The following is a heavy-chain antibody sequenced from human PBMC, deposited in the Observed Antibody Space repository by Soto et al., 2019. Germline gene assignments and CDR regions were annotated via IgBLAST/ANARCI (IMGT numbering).Heavy chain of an antibody. CDR3: TLSYGDSYYYYYGMDV. CDR2: IHPGDSDT. V-gene: IGHV5-51*01. J-gene: IGHJ6*02. CDR1: VFSFSRCT. D-gene: IGHD4-17*01. Sequence: PGESLKSSCVGSVFSFSRCTVGWVRQVAGKGLEWMGVIHPGDSDTRYSPSFQGQVTISADKSISTAYLQWSSLKASDTAMYYCTLSYGDSYYYYYGMDVWGQGTTVTVSS.